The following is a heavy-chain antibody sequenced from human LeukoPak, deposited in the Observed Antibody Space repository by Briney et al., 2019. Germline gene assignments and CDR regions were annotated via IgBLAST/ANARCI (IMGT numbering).Heavy chain of an antibody. V-gene: IGHV3-30*02. CDR2: IRNDGTNK. Sequence: GGSLRLSCAASGFTFSSYWMHWVRQAPGKGLEWVSFIRNDGTNKYYADSVKGRFTISRDNSKNTLYLQMSSLRPEDTAVYYCGNFLAYWGQGTLVTVSS. CDR3: GNFLAY. CDR1: GFTFSSYW. J-gene: IGHJ4*02.